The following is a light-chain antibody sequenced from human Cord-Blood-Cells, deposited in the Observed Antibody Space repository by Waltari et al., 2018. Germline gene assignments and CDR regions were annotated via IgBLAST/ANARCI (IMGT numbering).Light chain of an antibody. V-gene: IGKV1-5*03. CDR1: QSISSW. CDR3: QQYNSYSRT. J-gene: IGKJ1*01. CDR2: KAS. Sequence: DIQMTQSPSPLSASVRDRVAITCRASQSISSWLDWYQQKPGKAPKLLIYKASSLESGVPSRFSGSGSGTEFTLTISSLQPDDFATYYCQQYNSYSRTFGQGTKVEIK.